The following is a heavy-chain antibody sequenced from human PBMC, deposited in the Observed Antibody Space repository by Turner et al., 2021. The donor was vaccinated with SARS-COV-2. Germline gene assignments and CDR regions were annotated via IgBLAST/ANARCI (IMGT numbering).Heavy chain of an antibody. CDR3: ARDNRGSDTYYKAFDM. Sequence: QVQLVQSVAAVKKPGASMKVSCKASGYTFTNYGIIWVRQAPGQGLAWMGWISTFNGNTDYAQKVQGRVTMTTDTSTSTAYMELRSLSSDDTALYYCARDNRGSDTYYKAFDMWGQGTMVTVSS. J-gene: IGHJ3*02. V-gene: IGHV1-18*01. D-gene: IGHD3-10*01. CDR2: ISTFNGNT. CDR1: GYTFTNYG.